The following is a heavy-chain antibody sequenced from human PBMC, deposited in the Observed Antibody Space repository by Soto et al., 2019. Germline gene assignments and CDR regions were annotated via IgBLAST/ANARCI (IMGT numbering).Heavy chain of an antibody. Sequence: EVQLVESGGGLVQPGRSLRLSCAASGLTFDDYAMHWVRQAPGKGLEWVSGISGNSGNIVYADSVKGRFTISRDNAKNSLYLQMNSLRAEDTALYYCAKERDTIFGVYGMDVWGQGTTVTVSS. D-gene: IGHD3-3*01. J-gene: IGHJ6*02. V-gene: IGHV3-9*01. CDR3: AKERDTIFGVYGMDV. CDR2: ISGNSGNI. CDR1: GLTFDDYA.